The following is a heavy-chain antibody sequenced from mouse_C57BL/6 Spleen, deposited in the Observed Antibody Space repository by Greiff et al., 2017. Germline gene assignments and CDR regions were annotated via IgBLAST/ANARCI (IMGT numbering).Heavy chain of an antibody. Sequence: QVQLQQPGAELVRPGSSVKLSCKASGYTFTSYWMHWVKQRPIQGLEWIGNIDPSDSETHYNQKFKDKATLTVDKSSSTAYMQLSSLTSEDSAVYYCASWGPITTGVPNWVDYWGQGTTRTVSS. J-gene: IGHJ2*01. D-gene: IGHD1-1*01. V-gene: IGHV1-52*01. CDR3: ASWGPITTGVPNWVDY. CDR2: IDPSDSET. CDR1: GYTFTSYW.